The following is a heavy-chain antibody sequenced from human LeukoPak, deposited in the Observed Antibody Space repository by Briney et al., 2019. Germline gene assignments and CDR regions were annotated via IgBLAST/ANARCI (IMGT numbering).Heavy chain of an antibody. CDR1: GFTFSSYA. D-gene: IGHD3-22*01. CDR3: ARDLLPPIVVVITPGY. CDR2: ISYDGSNK. Sequence: PGRSLRLSCAASGFTFSSYAMHWVRQAPGKGLEWVAVISYDGSNKYYADSVKGRFTISRDNSKNTLYLQMNSLRAEDTAVYYCARDLLPPIVVVITPGYWGQGTLVTVSS. V-gene: IGHV3-30-3*01. J-gene: IGHJ4*02.